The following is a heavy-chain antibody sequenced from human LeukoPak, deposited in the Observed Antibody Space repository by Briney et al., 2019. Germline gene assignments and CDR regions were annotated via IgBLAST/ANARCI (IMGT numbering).Heavy chain of an antibody. D-gene: IGHD2-15*01. CDR3: ATRGYCSGGSCYSGYYYYMDV. V-gene: IGHV4-4*07. Sequence: SETLSLTCTGSGGSISSYYWSWIRQPAGKGLEWIGRIYTSGSTNYNPSLKSRVTMSVDTSKNQFSLKLSSVTAADTAVYYCATRGYCSGGSCYSGYYYYMDVWGKGTTVTVSS. CDR2: IYTSGST. CDR1: GGSISSYY. J-gene: IGHJ6*03.